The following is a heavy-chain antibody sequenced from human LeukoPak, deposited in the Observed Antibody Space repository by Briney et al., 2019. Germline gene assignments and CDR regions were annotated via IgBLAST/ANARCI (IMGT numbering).Heavy chain of an antibody. V-gene: IGHV4-61*02. J-gene: IGHJ4*02. D-gene: IGHD3-10*01. Sequence: SETLSLTCTVSGGSISSGSYYWSWIRQPAGKGLEWIGRIYTSGSTNYNPSLKSRVTISVDTSKNQFSLKLSSVTAADTAVYYCARDSRGWFGELWGPSHAVWGQGTLVTVSS. CDR2: IYTSGST. CDR1: GGSISSGSYY. CDR3: ARDSRGWFGELWGPSHAV.